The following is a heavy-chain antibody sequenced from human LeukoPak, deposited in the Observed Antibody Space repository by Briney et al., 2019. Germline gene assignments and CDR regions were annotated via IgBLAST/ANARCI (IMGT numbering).Heavy chain of an antibody. CDR3: ARLYYDFWSGYLDY. V-gene: IGHV4-39*01. Sequence: SETLSLTCTVSGGSISSSSYSWGWIRQPPGKGLEWIGSIYYSGSTYYNPSLKSRVTISVDTSKNQFSLKLSSVPAADTAVYYCARLYYDFWSGYLDYWGQGTLVTVSS. CDR2: IYYSGST. D-gene: IGHD3-3*01. J-gene: IGHJ4*02. CDR1: GGSISSSSYS.